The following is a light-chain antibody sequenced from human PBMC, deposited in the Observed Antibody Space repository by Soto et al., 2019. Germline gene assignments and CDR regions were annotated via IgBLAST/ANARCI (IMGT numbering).Light chain of an antibody. Sequence: HSALTQPASVSGSPGQSITISCTGTSIDFGNYNLVSWYQQHPGKVPKLILFEVNKRPSGVSGRFSGSKSGNTASLTISGLQAEDEADYYCCSFTSSNTHVFGTGTKV. V-gene: IGLV2-23*02. CDR1: SIDFGNYNL. CDR3: CSFTSSNTHV. J-gene: IGLJ1*01. CDR2: EVN.